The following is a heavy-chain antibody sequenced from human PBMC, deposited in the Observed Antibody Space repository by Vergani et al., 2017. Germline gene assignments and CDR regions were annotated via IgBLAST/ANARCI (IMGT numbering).Heavy chain of an antibody. V-gene: IGHV4-59*01. CDR3: ARGGRGYYGSGSYYPPDY. Sequence: QVQLQESGPGLLKPSETLSLTCTVPVGSISSYYWSWFRRPPGKGLEWIGYIYYSGSTNSNPPLKSRVTISVDTSKNQFSLKLSSVTAADTAVYYCARGGRGYYGSGSYYPPDYWGQGTLVTVSS. CDR1: VGSISSYY. J-gene: IGHJ4*02. CDR2: IYYSGST. D-gene: IGHD3-10*01.